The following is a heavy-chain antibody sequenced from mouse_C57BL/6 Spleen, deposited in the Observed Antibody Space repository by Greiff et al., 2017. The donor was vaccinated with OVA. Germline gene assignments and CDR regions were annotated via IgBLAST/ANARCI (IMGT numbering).Heavy chain of an antibody. CDR3: ARELGRPGGYLDD. J-gene: IGHJ1*03. CDR2: IDPSDSYT. D-gene: IGHD4-1*01. V-gene: IGHV1-50*01. Sequence: QVQLQQPGAELVKPGASVKLSCKASGYTFTSYWMQWVKQRPGQGLEWIGEIDPSDSYTNYNQKFKGKATLTVDTSSSTAYMQLSSLTSEDSAVYDGARELGRPGGYLDDWGKGTTVTVSS. CDR1: GYTFTSYW.